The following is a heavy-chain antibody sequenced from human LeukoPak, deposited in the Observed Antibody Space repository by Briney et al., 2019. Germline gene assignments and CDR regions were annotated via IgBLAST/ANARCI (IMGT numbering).Heavy chain of an antibody. CDR1: GFTFSSYG. J-gene: IGHJ4*02. Sequence: GGSLRLSCAASGFTFSSYGMHWVRQAPGKGLEWVAFIRYDGSNKYYADSVKGRFTISRDNSKNTLYLQMNSLRAEDTAVYYCAKDRRMDYDYVWGSYRNWGQGTLVTVSS. CDR2: IRYDGSNK. V-gene: IGHV3-30*02. CDR3: AKDRRMDYDYVWGSYRN. D-gene: IGHD3-16*02.